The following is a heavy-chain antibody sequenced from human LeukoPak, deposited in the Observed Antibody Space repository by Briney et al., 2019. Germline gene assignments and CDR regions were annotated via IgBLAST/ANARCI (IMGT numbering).Heavy chain of an antibody. CDR2: IYYSGST. D-gene: IGHD1-1*01. CDR3: ARRIVQREFDY. J-gene: IGHJ4*02. V-gene: IGHV4-39*01. Sequence: SETLSLTCTVPGGSISSSSYYWGWIRQPPGKGLEWIGSIYYSGSTYYNPSLKSRVTISVDTSKNQFSLKLSSVTAADTAVYYCARRIVQREFDYWGQGTLVTVSS. CDR1: GGSISSSSYY.